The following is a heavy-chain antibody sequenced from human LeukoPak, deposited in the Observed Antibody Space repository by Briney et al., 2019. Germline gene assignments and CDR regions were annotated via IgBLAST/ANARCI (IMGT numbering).Heavy chain of an antibody. D-gene: IGHD5-12*01. CDR3: ARGSEVATIYYYYYYMDV. CDR1: GGSFSGYY. J-gene: IGHJ6*03. CDR2: INHSGST. Sequence: SETLSLTCAVYGGSFSGYYWSWIRQPPGKGLEWIGEINHSGSTNYNPSLKSRVTTSVDTSKNQFSLKLSSVTAADTAVYYCARGSEVATIYYYYYYMDVWGKGTTVTVSS. V-gene: IGHV4-34*01.